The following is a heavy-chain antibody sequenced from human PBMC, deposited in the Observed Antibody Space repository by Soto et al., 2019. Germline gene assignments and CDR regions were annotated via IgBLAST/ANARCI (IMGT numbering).Heavy chain of an antibody. CDR1: GGTFSSYP. D-gene: IGHD6-13*01. V-gene: IGHV1-69*01. CDR2: IVPIYRTA. CDR3: ARDSGAKLSSS. Sequence: QVQLVQSGAEVKKPGSSVKVSCKASGGTFSSYPINWVRQAPGQGLEWVGGIVPIYRTADYAQKFQGRVTITADESARTAYMELRSLKSQDTAVYYCARDSGAKLSSSWGQGTLVTVSS. J-gene: IGHJ4*02.